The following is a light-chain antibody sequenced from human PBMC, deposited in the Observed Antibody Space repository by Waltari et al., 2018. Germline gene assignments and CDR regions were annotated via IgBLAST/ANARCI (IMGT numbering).Light chain of an antibody. CDR1: NIVAIS. J-gene: IGLJ2*01. CDR2: DDT. CDR3: QVWVQSDHRVV. V-gene: IGLV3-21*02. Sequence: SYVLTQPPSMSVAPGQTATVTGGGDNIVAISGHWYQQRAGQAPVLVIFDDTDRPSGIPERFSGSNSDNPATLTIKRVEAGDEADYFCQVWVQSDHRVVFGGGTRLTVL.